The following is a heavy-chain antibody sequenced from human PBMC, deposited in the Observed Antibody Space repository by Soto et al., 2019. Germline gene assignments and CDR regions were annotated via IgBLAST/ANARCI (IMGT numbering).Heavy chain of an antibody. CDR1: GYTFTGYY. CDR2: INPSGGST. J-gene: IGHJ3*02. Sequence: ASVKVSCKASGYTFTGYYMHWVRQAPGQGLEWMGIINPSGGSTSYAQKFQGRVTMTRDTSTSTVYMELSSLRSEDTAVYYCARDKDYYDSSAPPGDAFDIWGQGTMVTVSS. D-gene: IGHD3-22*01. V-gene: IGHV1-46*03. CDR3: ARDKDYYDSSAPPGDAFDI.